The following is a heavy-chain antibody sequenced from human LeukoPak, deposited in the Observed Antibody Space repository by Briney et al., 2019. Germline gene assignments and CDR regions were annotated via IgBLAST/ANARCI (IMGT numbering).Heavy chain of an antibody. CDR3: ARGRSRREFGYSYGYERYYFDY. Sequence: PSETLSLTCAVYGGSFSGYFWSWIRQPPGKGLEWIGEINQSGGTNYNPSLKSRVTISVDTSKNQFSLKLSSVTAADTAVYYCARGRSRREFGYSYGYERYYFDYWGQGTLVTVSS. J-gene: IGHJ4*02. D-gene: IGHD5-18*01. CDR1: GGSFSGYF. V-gene: IGHV4-34*01. CDR2: INQSGGT.